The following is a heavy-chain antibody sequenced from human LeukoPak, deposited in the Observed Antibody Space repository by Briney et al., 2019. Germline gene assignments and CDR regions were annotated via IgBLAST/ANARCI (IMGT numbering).Heavy chain of an antibody. J-gene: IGHJ4*02. D-gene: IGHD2/OR15-2a*01. V-gene: IGHV4-59*01. CDR2: IYYTGTT. Sequence: NPSETLSLTCSVSGDSINNYYGTWIRQPPGKGLEWIGYIYYTGTTNYNPSLKSRVTMSADTSKNQFSLNLSSVTAADTAVYYCARYNTFTRGFTAADFWGQGTLVTVSS. CDR1: GDSINNYY. CDR3: ARYNTFTRGFTAADF.